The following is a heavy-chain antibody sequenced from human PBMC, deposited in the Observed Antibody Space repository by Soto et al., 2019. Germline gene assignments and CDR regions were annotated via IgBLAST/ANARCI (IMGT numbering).Heavy chain of an antibody. CDR3: AKESGTYYPGFDY. Sequence: GGSLRLSCAASEFFFSSYAMSWVRQAPGKGLEWVSAISGSGAGTFYADSVKGRFTISRDNSRNTLYLQMNSLRDEDTAVYYCAKESGTYYPGFDYRGKGTLVTVSS. CDR1: EFFFSSYA. D-gene: IGHD1-26*01. CDR2: ISGSGAGT. J-gene: IGHJ4*02. V-gene: IGHV3-23*01.